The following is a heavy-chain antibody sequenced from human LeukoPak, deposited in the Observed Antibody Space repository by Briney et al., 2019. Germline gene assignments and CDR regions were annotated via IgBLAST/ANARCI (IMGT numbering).Heavy chain of an antibody. CDR2: ISSSSSYI. V-gene: IGHV3-21*01. CDR1: GFTFSSYS. D-gene: IGHD6-13*01. J-gene: IGHJ4*02. CDR3: ARVDPDSSSWYVIDY. Sequence: PGGSLRLSCAASGFTFSSYSMNWVRQAPGKGLEWASSISSSSSYIYYADSVKGRFTISRDNAKNSLYLQMNSLRAEDTAVYYCARVDPDSSSWYVIDYWGQGTLVTVSS.